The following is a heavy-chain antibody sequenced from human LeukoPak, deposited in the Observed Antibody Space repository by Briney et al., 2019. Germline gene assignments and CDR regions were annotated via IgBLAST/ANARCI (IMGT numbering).Heavy chain of an antibody. D-gene: IGHD3-22*01. CDR1: GFTFSSYG. CDR3: ATPLDYYDRSDSHQGGD. V-gene: IGHV3-33*01. Sequence: GGSLRLSCAASGFTFSSYGMHWVRQAPGKGLEWVAVIWYDGSNKYYADSVKGRFTISRDNSKNTLYLQVNSLRAEDTAVYYCATPLDYYDRSDSHQGGDWGQGTLVTVSS. CDR2: IWYDGSNK. J-gene: IGHJ4*02.